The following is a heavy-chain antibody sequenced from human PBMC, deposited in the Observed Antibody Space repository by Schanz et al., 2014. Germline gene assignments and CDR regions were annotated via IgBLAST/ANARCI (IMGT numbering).Heavy chain of an antibody. Sequence: QVFLAESGGGVVQPGRSLRLSCATSGFTFSSYGMHWVRQAPGRGLEWVALIWYDGSNKYYAESVKGRFTISRDNPKNTLYLQMNSLRAEDTAVYYCARDMTSMGESGFYYYGMDVWRQGTTATVSS. CDR1: GFTFSSYG. D-gene: IGHD1-26*01. J-gene: IGHJ6*02. V-gene: IGHV3-33*01. CDR3: ARDMTSMGESGFYYYGMDV. CDR2: IWYDGSNK.